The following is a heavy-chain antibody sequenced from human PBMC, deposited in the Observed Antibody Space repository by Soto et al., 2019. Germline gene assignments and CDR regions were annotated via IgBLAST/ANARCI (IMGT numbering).Heavy chain of an antibody. J-gene: IGHJ4*02. CDR2: ISSNGGST. CDR3: VNDTEESSGYYSHFDY. V-gene: IGHV3-64D*06. D-gene: IGHD3-22*01. CDR1: GFTFSSYA. Sequence: GGSLRLSCSASGFTFSSYAMHWVRQAPGKGLEYVSAISSNGGSTYYADSVKGRFTISRDNSKNTLYLQMSSLRAEDTAVYYCVNDTEESSGYYSHFDYWGQGTLVTVSS.